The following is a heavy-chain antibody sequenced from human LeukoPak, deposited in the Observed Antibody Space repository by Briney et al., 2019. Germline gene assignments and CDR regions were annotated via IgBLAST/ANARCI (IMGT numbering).Heavy chain of an antibody. CDR1: GFTFSSCT. Sequence: GGSLRLSCAASGFTFSSCTMNWVRHGPGRGLECVSSISSSSSYIYYADSVKGRFTISRDNAKNSLYLQMNSLRAEDTAVYYCARGPYYYDSSRNIYFDYWGQGTLVTVFS. CDR2: ISSSSSYI. D-gene: IGHD3-22*01. J-gene: IGHJ4*02. V-gene: IGHV3-21*01. CDR3: ARGPYYYDSSRNIYFDY.